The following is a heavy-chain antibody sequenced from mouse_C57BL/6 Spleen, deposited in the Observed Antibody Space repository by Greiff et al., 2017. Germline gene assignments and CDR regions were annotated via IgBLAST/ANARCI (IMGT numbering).Heavy chain of an antibody. D-gene: IGHD2-5*01. J-gene: IGHJ2*01. CDR3: ARYSNYRFDH. CDR2: IYPGDGDT. Sequence: VQLQQSGPELVKPGASVKISCKASGYAFSSSWMNWVKQRPGKGLEWIGRIYPGDGDTNYNGKFKGKATLTADKSSSTAYMQLSSLTSEDSAVYFCARYSNYRFDHWGQGTTLTVSS. CDR1: GYAFSSSW. V-gene: IGHV1-82*01.